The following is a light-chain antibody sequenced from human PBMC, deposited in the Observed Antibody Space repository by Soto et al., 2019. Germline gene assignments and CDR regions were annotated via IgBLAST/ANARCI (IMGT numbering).Light chain of an antibody. V-gene: IGKV3-20*01. CDR2: DAS. J-gene: IGKJ1*01. CDR3: QQYLNSPRT. CDR1: QRVASD. Sequence: LLTQSPGTLSLSPGEGATLSCRASQRVASDLAWYLQKPGQPPRLLIYDASIRATGIPDRISGSGSERDFTLTISRLEPEDAEVYYCQQYLNSPRTFGQGTKVDIK.